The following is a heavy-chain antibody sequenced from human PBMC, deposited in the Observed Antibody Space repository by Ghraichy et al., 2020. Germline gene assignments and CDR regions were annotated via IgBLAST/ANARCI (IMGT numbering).Heavy chain of an antibody. J-gene: IGHJ4*02. CDR1: GFSFNSYW. CDR2: IVQDGSEK. D-gene: IGHD6-6*01. CDR3: ARGLYSSSSVSGY. V-gene: IGHV3-7*01. Sequence: GSLRLSCAVAGFSFNSYWMSWVRQAPGKGLEWVANIVQDGSEKYYVDSVKGRFTISRNNTKSSLYLQMSSLSVEDTAVYYCARGLYSSSSVSGYWGQGTLVTVSS.